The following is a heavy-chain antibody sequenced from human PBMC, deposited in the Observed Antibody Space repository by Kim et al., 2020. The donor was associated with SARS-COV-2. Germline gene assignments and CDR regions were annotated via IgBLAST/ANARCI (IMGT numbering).Heavy chain of an antibody. V-gene: IGHV3-9*01. CDR2: ISWNSGSI. J-gene: IGHJ5*02. CDR3: AKGSDNWYYHFPGFDP. D-gene: IGHD1-7*01. CDR1: GFTFDDYA. Sequence: LRLSCAASGFTFDDYAMHWVRQAPGKGLEWVSGISWNSGSIGYADSVKGRFTISRDNAKNSLYLQMNSLRAEDTALYYCAKGSDNWYYHFPGFDPWG.